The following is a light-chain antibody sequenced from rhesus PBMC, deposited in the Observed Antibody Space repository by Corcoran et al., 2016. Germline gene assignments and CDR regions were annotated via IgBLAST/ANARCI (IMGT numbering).Light chain of an antibody. J-gene: IGLJ1*01. CDR3: SSYAGSSTYI. Sequence: QAALTQPRSVSGSPGQSVTISCTGTSSDIGGYSFVSWYQQHPGTAPKLTIYEVSKRSSGVSDRFSGSKSGNTASLTISGLQAEDEADYYCSSYAGSSTYIFGSGTRLTVL. V-gene: IGLV2-32*02. CDR1: SSDIGGYSF. CDR2: EVS.